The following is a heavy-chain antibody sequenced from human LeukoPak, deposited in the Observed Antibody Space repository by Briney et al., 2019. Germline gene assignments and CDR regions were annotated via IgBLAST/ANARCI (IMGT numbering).Heavy chain of an antibody. Sequence: GGSLRLSCAASGFTFSSYAMSWVRQAPGKGLEWVSSISGSGGSKDYADAVKGRFTISRDKSKNTLYLQMNSLRAEDTAAYYCAKDRSWLEAAGALDDWGQGTQVSVSS. CDR1: GFTFSSYA. CDR3: AKDRSWLEAAGALDD. D-gene: IGHD6-13*01. J-gene: IGHJ4*02. V-gene: IGHV3-23*01. CDR2: ISGSGGSK.